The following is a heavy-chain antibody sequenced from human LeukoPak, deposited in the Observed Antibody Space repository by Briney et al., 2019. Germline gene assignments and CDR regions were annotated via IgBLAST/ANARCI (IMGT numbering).Heavy chain of an antibody. J-gene: IGHJ4*02. CDR3: ARSSAYYYDSSGYGYFDY. V-gene: IGHV4-38-2*02. D-gene: IGHD3-22*01. CDR2: IDHSGST. Sequence: PSETLSLTCTVSGYSISSGYYWGWIRQPPGKGLEWTGSIDHSGSTYYNPSLKSRVTISVDKSKNQFSLKLSSVTAADTAVYYCARSSAYYYDSSGYGYFDYWGQGTLVTVSS. CDR1: GYSISSGYY.